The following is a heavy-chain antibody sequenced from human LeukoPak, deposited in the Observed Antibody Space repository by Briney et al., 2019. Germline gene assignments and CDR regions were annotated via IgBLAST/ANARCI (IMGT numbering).Heavy chain of an antibody. CDR2: TRNKANSYTT. D-gene: IGHD1-26*01. CDR1: GFILSDHY. CDR3: GRSGRYRPSDL. Sequence: GGSLRLSCAASGFILSDHYIDWVRQAPGKGLERVGRTRNKANSYTTEYAASAKGRFTISRDDPKNLLYLQMNSLKSEDTAVYYCGRSGRYRPSDLWGQGTLVTVSS. V-gene: IGHV3-72*01. J-gene: IGHJ5*02.